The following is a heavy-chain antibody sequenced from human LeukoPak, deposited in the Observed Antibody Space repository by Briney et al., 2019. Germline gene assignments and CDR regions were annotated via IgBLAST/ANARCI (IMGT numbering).Heavy chain of an antibody. D-gene: IGHD1-14*01. CDR1: VYTFTIYG. Sequence: GASVTVSFKASVYTFTIYGISWVRQAPGQGLEWMGWISAYNGNTNYAQKLQGRVTMTTDTSTSAAYMELRSLRSDDTAVYYCARLQTAPELDYWGQGTLVTVSS. CDR3: ARLQTAPELDY. V-gene: IGHV1-18*01. CDR2: ISAYNGNT. J-gene: IGHJ4*02.